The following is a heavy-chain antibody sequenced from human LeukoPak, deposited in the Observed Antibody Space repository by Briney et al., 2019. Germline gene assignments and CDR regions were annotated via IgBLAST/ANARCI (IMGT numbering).Heavy chain of an antibody. CDR2: IYTSGST. D-gene: IGHD3-3*01. CDR1: GGSISSYY. Sequence: PSETLSLTCTVSGGSISSYYWSWIRQPAGKGLEWIGRIYTSGSTNYNPSLKSRVTMSVDTSKSQFSPKLSSVTAADTAVYYCARVGTDFWSGYTPYFDYWGQGTLVTVSS. J-gene: IGHJ4*02. V-gene: IGHV4-4*07. CDR3: ARVGTDFWSGYTPYFDY.